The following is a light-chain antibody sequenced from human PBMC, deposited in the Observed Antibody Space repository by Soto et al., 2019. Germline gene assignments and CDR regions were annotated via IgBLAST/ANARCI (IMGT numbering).Light chain of an antibody. CDR1: SSDVGGYNY. J-gene: IGLJ1*01. V-gene: IGLV2-14*01. CDR3: SSYTRTITYV. CDR2: EVS. Sequence: QSVLTQPASVSGSPGQSITISCTGTSSDVGGYNYVSWYQQHPGKAPKLMIYEVSNRPSGVSNRFSGSKSGNTASLTISGLQAEDEADYYCSSYTRTITYVFGTGTKVTV.